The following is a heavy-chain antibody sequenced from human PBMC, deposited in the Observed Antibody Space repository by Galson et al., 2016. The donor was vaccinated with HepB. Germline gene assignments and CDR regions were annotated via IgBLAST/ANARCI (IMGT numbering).Heavy chain of an antibody. J-gene: IGHJ5*02. CDR1: GFSFGHAW. V-gene: IGHV3-15*07. D-gene: IGHD3-3*01. Sequence: LRLSCAASGFSFGHAWMHWVRQAPGKGLEWVGRIKSKTDGGTTDYAAPVKGRFAISRDNSKDTLYLQMNRLKTEDTGVYYCTVAASYDFWSGYYMLDPWGQGTLVTVSS. CDR2: IKSKTDGGTT. CDR3: TVAASYDFWSGYYMLDP.